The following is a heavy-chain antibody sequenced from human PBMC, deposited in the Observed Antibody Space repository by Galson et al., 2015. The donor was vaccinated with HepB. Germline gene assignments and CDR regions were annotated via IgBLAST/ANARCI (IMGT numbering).Heavy chain of an antibody. D-gene: IGHD4-17*01. CDR1: GFTFSSYG. Sequence: SLRLSCAASGFTFSSYGMHWVRQAPGKGLEWVAVISYDGSNKYYADSVKGRFTISRDNSKNTLYLQMNSLRAEDTAVYYCAKDLRVTTSLTLFDYWGQGTLVTVSS. V-gene: IGHV3-30*18. J-gene: IGHJ4*02. CDR2: ISYDGSNK. CDR3: AKDLRVTTSLTLFDY.